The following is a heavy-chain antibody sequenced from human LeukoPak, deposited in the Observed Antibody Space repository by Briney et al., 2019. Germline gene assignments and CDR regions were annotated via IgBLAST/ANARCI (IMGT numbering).Heavy chain of an antibody. CDR1: GYSFTTYW. J-gene: IGHJ4*02. V-gene: IGHV5-51*01. D-gene: IGHD6-13*01. Sequence: GESLKISCKGSGYSFTTYWIDWVRQMPGKGLEWMGIIYPADSDTRYSPSFQGQVTISADKSISTAYLQWSTLKASDTALYYCARPSSSVAAFGSWGQGTLVTVSS. CDR2: IYPADSDT. CDR3: ARPSSSVAAFGS.